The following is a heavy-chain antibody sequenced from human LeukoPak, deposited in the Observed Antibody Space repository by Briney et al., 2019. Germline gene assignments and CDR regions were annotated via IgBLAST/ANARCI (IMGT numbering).Heavy chain of an antibody. Sequence: GGSLRLSCAVFGLTFKNSWMAWVCQAPGKGLEWVATLNQDGGEKYYVDSVKGRFTISRDNAKNSLYLQMNSLRADDTAVYYCARGHWGLDPWGQGTLVIVSS. D-gene: IGHD7-27*01. V-gene: IGHV3-7*03. CDR1: GLTFKNSW. CDR3: ARGHWGLDP. J-gene: IGHJ5*02. CDR2: LNQDGGEK.